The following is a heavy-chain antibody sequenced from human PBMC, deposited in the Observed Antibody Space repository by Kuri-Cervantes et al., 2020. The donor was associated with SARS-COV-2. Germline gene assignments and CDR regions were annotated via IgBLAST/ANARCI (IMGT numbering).Heavy chain of an antibody. V-gene: IGHV3-21*04. CDR1: GFTFSSYS. CDR3: AKDGPSDY. J-gene: IGHJ4*02. CDR2: ISSSSSYI. Sequence: GESLKISCAASGFTFSSYSMNWVRQAPGKGLEWVSSISSSSSYIYYADSVKGRFTISRDNAKNSLYLQMDSLRGDDTAVYYCAKDGPSDYWGRGTLVTVSS.